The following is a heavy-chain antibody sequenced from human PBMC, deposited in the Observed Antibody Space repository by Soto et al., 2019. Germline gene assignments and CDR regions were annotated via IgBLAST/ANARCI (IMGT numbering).Heavy chain of an antibody. V-gene: IGHV3-23*01. J-gene: IGHJ4*02. CDR1: GFTFSSYA. CDR2: ISGSGGST. D-gene: IGHD1-26*01. Sequence: EVQLLESGGGLVQPGGSLRLSCAASGFTFSSYAMNWVRQAPGKGLEWVSVISGSGGSTYYADSVKGRFTISRDNSKNTLYLQMNSLRAEDTAVYYCARRGSGSYYDYWGQGTLVSVSS. CDR3: ARRGSGSYYDY.